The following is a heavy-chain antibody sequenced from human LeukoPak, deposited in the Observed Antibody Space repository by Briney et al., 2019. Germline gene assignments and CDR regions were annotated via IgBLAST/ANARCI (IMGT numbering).Heavy chain of an antibody. Sequence: GGSLRLSCAVSGFTFSSHWMSWVRQAPGKGLEWVANIKQDGSEKYYVDSVKGRFTISRDNAKNSLFLQMNSLRAEDTAVYYCARTTFDFWSGYAEPNWFDPWGQGTLVTVSS. CDR3: ARTTFDFWSGYAEPNWFDP. V-gene: IGHV3-7*01. CDR2: IKQDGSEK. D-gene: IGHD3-3*01. CDR1: GFTFSSHW. J-gene: IGHJ5*02.